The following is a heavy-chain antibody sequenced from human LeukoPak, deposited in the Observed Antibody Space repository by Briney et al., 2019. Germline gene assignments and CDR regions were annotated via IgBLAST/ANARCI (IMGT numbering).Heavy chain of an antibody. CDR2: INWDGSLI. D-gene: IGHD5-18*01. V-gene: IGHV3-43D*03. CDR3: ARVGRGYSFNVYYFDY. Sequence: GGSLRLSCAASGFSFDDHAMHWVRQAPGKGLEWVSLINWDGSLIYYGDSVRGRFTISRDNSKNSLFLQMHSLRAEDTAVYYCARVGRGYSFNVYYFDYWGQGTLVTVSS. J-gene: IGHJ4*02. CDR1: GFSFDDHA.